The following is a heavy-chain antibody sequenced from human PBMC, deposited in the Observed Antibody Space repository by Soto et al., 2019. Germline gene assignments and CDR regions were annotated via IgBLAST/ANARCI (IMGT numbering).Heavy chain of an antibody. J-gene: IGHJ4*02. V-gene: IGHV3-48*01. D-gene: IGHD3-3*01. CDR3: ARSLRFLEWLLSHFDY. CDR2: ISSSSSTI. Sequence: PGGSLRLSCAASGFTFSSYSMNWVRQAPGKGLEWVSYISSSSSTIYYADSVKGRFTISRDNAKNSLYLQMNSLRAEDTAVYYCARSLRFLEWLLSHFDYWGQGTQVTVSS. CDR1: GFTFSSYS.